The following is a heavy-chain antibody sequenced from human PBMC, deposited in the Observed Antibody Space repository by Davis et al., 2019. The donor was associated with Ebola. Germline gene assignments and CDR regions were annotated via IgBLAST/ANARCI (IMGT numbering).Heavy chain of an antibody. CDR1: GFTFSNYA. V-gene: IGHV3-23*01. CDR2: ISGSVGNT. J-gene: IGHJ4*02. D-gene: IGHD6-6*01. Sequence: GESLKISCAASGFTFSNYAMSWVRQAPGKGLEWVSGISGSVGNTYYADSEKGRFTISRDNSKNTLYLQMNSLRAEDTAVYYCAKGGSSSGRGGYFDYWGQGTLVTVSS. CDR3: AKGGSSSGRGGYFDY.